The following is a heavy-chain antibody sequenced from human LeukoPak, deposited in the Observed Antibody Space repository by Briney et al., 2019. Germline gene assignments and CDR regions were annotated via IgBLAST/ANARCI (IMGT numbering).Heavy chain of an antibody. Sequence: GGSLRLSCAASGFTFSIYWMHCVRQAPGKGLVWVSRINSDGSSTSYADSVKGRFTISRDNAKNTLYLQMNSLRAEDTAVYYCARVGTLWFGEFDYWGQGTLVTVSS. V-gene: IGHV3-74*01. CDR3: ARVGTLWFGEFDY. D-gene: IGHD3-10*01. CDR2: INSDGSST. J-gene: IGHJ4*02. CDR1: GFTFSIYW.